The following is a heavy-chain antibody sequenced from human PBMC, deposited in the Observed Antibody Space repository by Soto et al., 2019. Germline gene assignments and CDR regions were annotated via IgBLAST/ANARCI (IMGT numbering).Heavy chain of an antibody. V-gene: IGHV1-69*01. CDR2: IMPIFGTA. D-gene: IGHD4-17*01. J-gene: IGHJ4*02. CDR3: AIKDYGDYVSYFDY. Sequence: QVQLVQSGAEVKKPGSSVKVSCKASGGTFSSYAISWVRQAPGQGLEWMGGIMPIFGTANYAQKFQGRVKITADESKSNAYMELSSLRSEDTAVYYCAIKDYGDYVSYFDYWGQGTLVTVSS. CDR1: GGTFSSYA.